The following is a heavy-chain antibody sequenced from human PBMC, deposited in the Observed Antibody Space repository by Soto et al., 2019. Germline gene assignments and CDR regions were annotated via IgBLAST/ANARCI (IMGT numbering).Heavy chain of an antibody. D-gene: IGHD3-22*01. V-gene: IGHV3-30-3*01. CDR3: AREGSSGYSGGMDV. CDR2: ISYDGSNK. CDR1: GFTFSSYA. Sequence: QVQLVEPGGGVVQPGRSLRLSCAASGFTFSSYAMHWVRQAPGKGLEWVAGISYDGSNKYYADSVKGRLTISRNNSKNTLYLQMNSLRAEDTAVYYCAREGSSGYSGGMDVWGQGTTVTVSS. J-gene: IGHJ6*02.